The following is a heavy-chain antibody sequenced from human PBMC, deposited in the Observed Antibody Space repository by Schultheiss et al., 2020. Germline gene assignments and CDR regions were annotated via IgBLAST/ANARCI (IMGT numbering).Heavy chain of an antibody. CDR2: ISAYNGNT. D-gene: IGHD4/OR15-4a*01. V-gene: IGHV1-69*13. J-gene: IGHJ4*02. CDR1: GGTFSSYA. CDR3: ARSPRWDYGMFDY. Sequence: SVKVSCKASGGTFSSYAISWVRQAPGQGLEWMGWISAYNGNTNYAQKLQGRVTITADESTSTAYMELSSLRSEDTAVYYCARSPRWDYGMFDYWGQGTLVTVSS.